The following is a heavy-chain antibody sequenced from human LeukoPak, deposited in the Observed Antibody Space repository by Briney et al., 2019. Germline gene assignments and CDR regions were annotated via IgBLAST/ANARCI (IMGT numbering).Heavy chain of an antibody. Sequence: ASVKVSCKASGYTFTGYYMHWVRQAPGQGLEWMGRIKPNSGGTNYAQKLQGRVTMTRDTSISTAYMELSRLRSDDTAVYYCARDHGVVVIANAFDIWGQGTMVTVSS. J-gene: IGHJ3*02. CDR2: IKPNSGGT. V-gene: IGHV1-2*06. CDR3: ARDHGVVVIANAFDI. CDR1: GYTFTGYY. D-gene: IGHD3-22*01.